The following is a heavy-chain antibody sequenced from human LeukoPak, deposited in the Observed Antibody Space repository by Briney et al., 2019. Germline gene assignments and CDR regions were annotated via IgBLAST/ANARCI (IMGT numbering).Heavy chain of an antibody. CDR2: ISAYNGNT. CDR3: ARGALAGYCSSTSCYTAHYYYYGMDV. J-gene: IGHJ6*02. V-gene: IGHV1-18*01. D-gene: IGHD2-2*02. Sequence: GASVKVSCKASGYTFTSYGISWVRQAPGQGLEWMGWISAYNGNTNYAQKLQGRVTMTTDTSTSTAYMELGSLRSEDTAVYYCARGALAGYCSSTSCYTAHYYYYGMDVWGQGTTVTVSS. CDR1: GYTFTSYG.